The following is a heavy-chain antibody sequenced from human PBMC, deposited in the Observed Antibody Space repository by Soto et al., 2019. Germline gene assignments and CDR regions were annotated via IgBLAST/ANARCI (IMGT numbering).Heavy chain of an antibody. CDR2: INPSGGST. Sequence: GSSVKVSCKASGYTFTSYYMHWVRQAPGQGLEWMGIINPSGGSTSYAQKFQGRVTMTRDTSTSTVYMELSSLRSEDTAVYYCARFPLGEYQQLVQFDYWARGTLVTVSS. D-gene: IGHD6-13*01. V-gene: IGHV1-46*01. CDR1: GYTFTSYY. CDR3: ARFPLGEYQQLVQFDY. J-gene: IGHJ4*02.